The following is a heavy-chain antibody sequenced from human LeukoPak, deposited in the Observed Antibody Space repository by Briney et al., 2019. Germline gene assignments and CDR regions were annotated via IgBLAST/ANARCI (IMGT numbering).Heavy chain of an antibody. CDR2: ISAYNGNT. V-gene: IGHV1-18*01. Sequence: ASVKVSCKASGYTFTSYGISWVRQAPGQGLEWMGWISAYNGNTNYAQKLQGRVTMATDTSTSTAYMELRSLRSDDTAVYYCARDRYYDSSGYRTPFDYWGQGTLVTVSS. J-gene: IGHJ4*02. CDR1: GYTFTSYG. D-gene: IGHD3-22*01. CDR3: ARDRYYDSSGYRTPFDY.